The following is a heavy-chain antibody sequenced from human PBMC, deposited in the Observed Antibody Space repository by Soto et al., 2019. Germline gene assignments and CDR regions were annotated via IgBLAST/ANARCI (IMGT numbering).Heavy chain of an antibody. CDR2: IYWDDDK. Sequence: QITLKESGPTLVKPTQTLTLTCTFSGFSLSTSGVGVGWIRQPPGKALEWLALIYWDDDKRYSPSLKSRLTITKATSNSQVVLTTTNMDPVDTATYYCAHRLGYSSHPPWFDPWGKGTLVTASS. V-gene: IGHV2-5*02. CDR3: AHRLGYSSHPPWFDP. CDR1: GFSLSTSGVG. D-gene: IGHD6-13*01. J-gene: IGHJ5*02.